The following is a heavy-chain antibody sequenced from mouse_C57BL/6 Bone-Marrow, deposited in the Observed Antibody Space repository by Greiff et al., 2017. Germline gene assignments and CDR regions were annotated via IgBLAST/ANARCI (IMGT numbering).Heavy chain of an antibody. V-gene: IGHV5-12*01. CDR3: ARQEGLLRGAWFAY. D-gene: IGHD2-3*01. Sequence: EVKLVESGGGLVQPGGSLKLSCAASGFTFSDYYMYWVRQTPEKRLEWVAYISNGGGSTYYPDTVKGRFPISRDNAKNTLYLQMSRLKSEDAAMYDGARQEGLLRGAWFAYWGQGTLVTVSA. J-gene: IGHJ3*01. CDR2: ISNGGGST. CDR1: GFTFSDYY.